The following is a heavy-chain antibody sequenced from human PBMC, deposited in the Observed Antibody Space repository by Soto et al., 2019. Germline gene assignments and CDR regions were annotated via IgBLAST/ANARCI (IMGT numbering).Heavy chain of an antibody. Sequence: SETLSLTCTVSGGSISSYFWSWIRQPPGKGLEWIGYIYYSGSTNYNPSLKSRVTISVDTSKNQFSLKLSSVTAADTAVYYCARDPKGNNWFDPWGQGTLVTVSS. J-gene: IGHJ5*02. CDR2: IYYSGST. V-gene: IGHV4-59*01. CDR3: ARDPKGNNWFDP. CDR1: GGSISSYF.